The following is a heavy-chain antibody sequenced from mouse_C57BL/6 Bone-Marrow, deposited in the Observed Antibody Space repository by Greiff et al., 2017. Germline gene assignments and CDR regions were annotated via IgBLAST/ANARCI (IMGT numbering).Heavy chain of an antibody. D-gene: IGHD1-1*01. CDR3: ATFITTVVAPSFDY. CDR1: GYTFTSYW. Sequence: QVQLKQPGTELVKPGASVKLSCKASGYTFTSYWMHWVKQRPGQGLEWIGNINPSNGGTNYNEKFKSKATLTVDKSSSTAYMQLSSLTSEDSAVYYCATFITTVVAPSFDYWGQGTTLTVSS. V-gene: IGHV1-53*01. J-gene: IGHJ2*01. CDR2: INPSNGGT.